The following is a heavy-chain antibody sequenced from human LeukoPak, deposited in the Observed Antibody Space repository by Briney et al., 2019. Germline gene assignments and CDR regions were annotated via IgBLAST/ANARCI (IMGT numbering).Heavy chain of an antibody. CDR1: GYTFTSYA. D-gene: IGHD4/OR15-4a*01. CDR2: INAGDGNT. CDR3: ASEGANDAFHI. V-gene: IGHV1-3*01. J-gene: IGHJ3*02. Sequence: ASVTLSCTASGYTFTSYAMHWVRQAPGQRLEWMGWINAGDGNTKYSQKLQGRVTITRDTYASTAYMELSSLRSEDAAVYYCASEGANDAFHIWGQGTMVTAPS.